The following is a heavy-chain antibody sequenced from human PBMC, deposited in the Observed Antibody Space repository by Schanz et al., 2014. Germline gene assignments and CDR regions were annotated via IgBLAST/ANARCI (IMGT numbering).Heavy chain of an antibody. D-gene: IGHD5-18*01. CDR2: IYHSGST. CDR1: GGSISSRNW. Sequence: QVQLQESGPGLVKPSGTLSLTCAVSGGSISSRNWWSWVRQPPGKGLEWIGEIYHSGSTNYKPSLKSRVTISADKAKNQFSLTRGSVTAADTAVYYCARRSVSPSGNSYGYVVAWFDPWGQGTLVTVSS. V-gene: IGHV4-4*02. J-gene: IGHJ5*02. CDR3: ARRSVSPSGNSYGYVVAWFDP.